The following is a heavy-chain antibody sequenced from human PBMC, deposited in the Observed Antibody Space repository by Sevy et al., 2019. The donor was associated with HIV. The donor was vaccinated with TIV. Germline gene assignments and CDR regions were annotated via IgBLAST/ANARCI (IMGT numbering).Heavy chain of an antibody. CDR3: AREGRLGELSRYFDY. V-gene: IGHV3-30-3*01. D-gene: IGHD3-16*02. J-gene: IGHJ4*02. CDR1: GFTFSSYA. CDR2: ISYDGSNK. Sequence: GGSLRLSCAASGFTFSSYAMHWVRQAPGKGLEWVAVISYDGSNKYYADSVKGRFTISRDNSKNTLYLQMNSLRAEDTAVYYCAREGRLGELSRYFDYWGQRTLVTVSS.